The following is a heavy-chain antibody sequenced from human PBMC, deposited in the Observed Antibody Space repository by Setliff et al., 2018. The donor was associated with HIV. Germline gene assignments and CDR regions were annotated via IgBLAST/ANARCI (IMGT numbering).Heavy chain of an antibody. CDR1: GYTFTSYG. CDR3: ARGYYYGSGSLSADHYYYMDV. CDR2: ISPYNGNT. J-gene: IGHJ6*03. Sequence: GASVKVSCKASGYTFTSYGISWVRQAPGQGLEWMGWISPYNGNTNYVQKLQGRVTITTDTSTSTAYMELSSLRSEDTAVYYCARGYYYGSGSLSADHYYYMDVWGKGTTVTVSS. D-gene: IGHD3-10*01. V-gene: IGHV1-18*01.